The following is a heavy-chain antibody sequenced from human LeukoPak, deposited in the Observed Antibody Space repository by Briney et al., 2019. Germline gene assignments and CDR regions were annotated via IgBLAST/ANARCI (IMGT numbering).Heavy chain of an antibody. CDR1: GFTFSSYW. CDR2: IKQDGSEK. V-gene: IGHV3-7*01. J-gene: IGHJ6*03. CDR3: ARVRYQLLGGMDV. Sequence: PGGSLSLSCAASGFTFSSYWMSWVRQAPGKGLEWVANIKQDGSEKYYVDSVKGRFTISRDNAKNSLYLQMNSLRAEDTAVYYCARVRYQLLGGMDVWGKGTTVTVSS. D-gene: IGHD2-2*01.